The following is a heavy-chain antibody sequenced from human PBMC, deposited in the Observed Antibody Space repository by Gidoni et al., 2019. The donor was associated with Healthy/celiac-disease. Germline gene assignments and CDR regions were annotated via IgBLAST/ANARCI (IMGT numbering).Heavy chain of an antibody. CDR3: ARGGGGGYSGYDIL. V-gene: IGHV3-30*04. CDR2: ISYDGSNK. Sequence: QVQLVESGGGVVQPGRSLRLSCAASEFTFSDYAMHWVRQTPGKGLEWVAVISYDGSNKYYADSVKGRFTVSRDNSKNTVYLQMNSLRVEDTSVYYCARGGGGGYSGYDILWGQGTLVTVSS. CDR1: EFTFSDYA. J-gene: IGHJ4*02. D-gene: IGHD5-12*01.